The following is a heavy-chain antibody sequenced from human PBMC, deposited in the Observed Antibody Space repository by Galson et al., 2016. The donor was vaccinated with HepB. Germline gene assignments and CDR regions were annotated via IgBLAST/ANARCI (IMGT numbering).Heavy chain of an antibody. J-gene: IGHJ5*02. D-gene: IGHD2-2*01. CDR1: GFTFNNYA. CDR3: AKDQLIVVVPAAGNWFGP. Sequence: SLRLSCAASGFTFNNYAMSWVRQAPGKGLEWVSGISGSGTATYYPDSVKGRFTIPRDNSKSTLYLQMNGLTAEDTAIYYCAKDQLIVVVPAAGNWFGPWGPGTQVTVSS. CDR2: ISGSGTAT. V-gene: IGHV3-23*01.